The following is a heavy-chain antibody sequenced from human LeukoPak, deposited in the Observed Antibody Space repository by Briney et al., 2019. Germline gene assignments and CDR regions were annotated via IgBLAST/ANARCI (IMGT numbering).Heavy chain of an antibody. CDR3: ARDEGPGIAAAGPSFDY. Sequence: GGSLRLSCAASGFTFSSYSMNWVRQAPGKGLEWVSSISSSSSYIYYADSVKGRFTISRDNAKNSLYLQMNSLRAEYTAVYYCARDEGPGIAAAGPSFDYWGQGTLVTVSS. V-gene: IGHV3-21*01. CDR1: GFTFSSYS. CDR2: ISSSSSYI. J-gene: IGHJ4*02. D-gene: IGHD6-13*01.